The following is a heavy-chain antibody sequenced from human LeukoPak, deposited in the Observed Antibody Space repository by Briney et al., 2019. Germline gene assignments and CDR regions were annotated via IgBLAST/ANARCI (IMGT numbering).Heavy chain of an antibody. V-gene: IGHV4-30-4*01. CDR1: GGSISSGDYY. CDR3: ARVAGYCSGGSCYSAWFDP. J-gene: IGHJ5*02. Sequence: PSQTLSLTCTVSGGSISSGDYYWSRIRQPPGKGLEWIGYIYYSGSTYYNPSLKSRVTISVDTSKNQFSLKLSSVTAADTAVYYCARVAGYCSGGSCYSAWFDPWGQGTLVTVSS. CDR2: IYYSGST. D-gene: IGHD2-15*01.